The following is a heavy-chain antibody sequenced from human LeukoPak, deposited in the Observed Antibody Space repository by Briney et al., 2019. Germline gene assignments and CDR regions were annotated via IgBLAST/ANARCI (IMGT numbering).Heavy chain of an antibody. V-gene: IGHV1-46*01. J-gene: IGHJ4*02. CDR1: GYTFTSYY. Sequence: GASVKVSCKASGYTFTSYYMHWVRQAPGQGLEWMGIINPSGGSTSYAQKFQGRVTMTRDTSISTAYMDLSRLRSDDTAVYYCARDPPYYGSGKDDYWGQGTLVTVSS. D-gene: IGHD3-10*01. CDR2: INPSGGST. CDR3: ARDPPYYGSGKDDY.